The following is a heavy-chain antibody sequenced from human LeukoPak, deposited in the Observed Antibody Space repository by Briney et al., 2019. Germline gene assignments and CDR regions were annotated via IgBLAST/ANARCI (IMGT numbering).Heavy chain of an antibody. Sequence: SETLSLTCAVAGGSISSGGHCWSWIRQPPGKALAWIGYINHSGSTSNNPSLKSRGTISVDRSKNQFSLKRSSVTAADTAVYYCARGKYSGSYVDAFDIWGQGTMITVSS. CDR2: INHSGST. CDR1: GGSISSGGHC. J-gene: IGHJ3*02. CDR3: ARGKYSGSYVDAFDI. V-gene: IGHV4-30-2*01. D-gene: IGHD1-26*01.